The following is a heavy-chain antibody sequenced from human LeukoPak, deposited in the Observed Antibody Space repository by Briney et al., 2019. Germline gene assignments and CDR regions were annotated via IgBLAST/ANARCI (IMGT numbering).Heavy chain of an antibody. CDR2: INPKIGGT. J-gene: IGHJ4*02. V-gene: IGHV1-2*02. CDR3: ARDSSRRPQKYDIATSFSTEN. D-gene: IGHD3-9*01. Sequence: ASVTVSCKTSGYTFTDYYIHWVRQAPGQGLESMGWINPKIGGTNYAPRFQGRVSMTSDTSITTAYIQLRRVTSDDTAVYYCARDSSRRPQKYDIATSFSTENWGQGTLVAVSS. CDR1: GYTFTDYY.